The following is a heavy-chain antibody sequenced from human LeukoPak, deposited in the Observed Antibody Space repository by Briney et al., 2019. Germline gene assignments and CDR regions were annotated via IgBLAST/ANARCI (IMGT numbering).Heavy chain of an antibody. Sequence: ASETLSLTCTVSGYSISSGYYWGWIRQPPGKGLEWIGSIYYSGSTHYNPSLKSRVTISVDTSKNQFSLKLSSVTAADTAVYYCATQAAAGTGSGFDYWGQGTLVTVSS. D-gene: IGHD6-13*01. CDR2: IYYSGST. CDR1: GYSISSGYY. CDR3: ATQAAAGTGSGFDY. V-gene: IGHV4-38-2*02. J-gene: IGHJ4*02.